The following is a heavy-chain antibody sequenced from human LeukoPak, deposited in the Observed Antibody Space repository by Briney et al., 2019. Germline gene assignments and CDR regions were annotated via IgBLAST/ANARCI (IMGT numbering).Heavy chain of an antibody. Sequence: SETLSLTCAVSGGSFSGYYWSWIRQPPGKGLEWIGEISHSGSTNYSPSLKSRVTISVDTSKNQFSLNLSSVTAAVTAVYYCARALVRATMVWYFDLWGRGTLVTVSS. CDR3: ARALVRATMVWYFDL. D-gene: IGHD5-12*01. CDR1: GGSFSGYY. J-gene: IGHJ2*01. CDR2: ISHSGST. V-gene: IGHV4-34*01.